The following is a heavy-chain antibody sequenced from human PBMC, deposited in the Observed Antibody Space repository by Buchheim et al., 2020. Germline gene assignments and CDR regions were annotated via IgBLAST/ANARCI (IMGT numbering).Heavy chain of an antibody. D-gene: IGHD3-10*01. J-gene: IGHJ4*02. Sequence: EVQLLESGGGLVQPGEPLRLSCEASGFTFVNVAMHWFRQAPGKGLEWVSSAGTGGAGFYAESVKGRFSVSRGNSRNTLYLHMTSLRAEDTAIYYCARSRLLDYWSQGT. CDR2: SAGTGGAG. CDR1: GFTFVNVA. V-gene: IGHV3-23*01. CDR3: ARSRLLDY.